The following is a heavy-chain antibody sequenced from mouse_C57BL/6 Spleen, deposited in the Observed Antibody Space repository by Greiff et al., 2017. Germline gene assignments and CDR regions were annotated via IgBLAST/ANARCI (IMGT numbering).Heavy chain of an antibody. CDR3: ARKDGSSFAY. Sequence: VQLQQPGAELVRPGSSVKLSCKASGYTFTSYWMDWVKQRPGQGLEWIGNIYPSDSETHYNQKFKDKATLTVDKSSSTAYMQLSSLTSEDSAVYYCARKDGSSFAYWGQGTLVTVSA. V-gene: IGHV1-61*01. CDR1: GYTFTSYW. J-gene: IGHJ3*01. CDR2: IYPSDSET. D-gene: IGHD1-1*01.